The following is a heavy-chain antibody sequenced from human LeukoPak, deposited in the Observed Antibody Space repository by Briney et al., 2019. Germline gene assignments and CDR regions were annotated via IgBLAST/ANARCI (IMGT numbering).Heavy chain of an antibody. CDR2: IKQDGSDK. CDR3: ARENSGPDY. D-gene: IGHD1-7*01. J-gene: IGHJ4*02. CDR1: GFTFNKYW. Sequence: AGSLRLSCAASGFTFNKYWMTWVRQAPGKGLEWVANIKQDGSDKHYVSSVKGRFTISRDNAKNSVYLQMNSLRDEDTAIYYCARENSGPDYWGQGTLVTVSS. V-gene: IGHV3-7*01.